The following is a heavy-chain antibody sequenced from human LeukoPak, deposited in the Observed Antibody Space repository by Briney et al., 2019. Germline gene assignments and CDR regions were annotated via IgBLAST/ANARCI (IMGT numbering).Heavy chain of an antibody. Sequence: PGGSLRLSCAASGFTFSDYYMSWIRRAPGKGLEWVSYISSSGRTIYYADSVKGRFTISRDNAKNSLSLQMNSLRAEDTAMYYCARIGSTGYYPFYYYYMDVWGKGTTVTVSS. CDR2: ISSSGRTI. D-gene: IGHD3-9*01. CDR3: ARIGSTGYYPFYYYYMDV. V-gene: IGHV3-11*01. J-gene: IGHJ6*03. CDR1: GFTFSDYY.